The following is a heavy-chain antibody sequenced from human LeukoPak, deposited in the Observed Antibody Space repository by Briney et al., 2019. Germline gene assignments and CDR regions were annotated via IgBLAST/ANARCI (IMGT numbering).Heavy chain of an antibody. Sequence: ASVKVSCKASGYTFTGYYMHWVRQAPGQGLEWMGWMNPNSGNTGYAQKFQGRVTITRNTSISTAYMELSSLRSEDTAVYYCARGLDLNWFDPWGQGTLVTVSS. D-gene: IGHD3-3*01. V-gene: IGHV1-8*03. CDR1: GYTFTGYY. CDR3: ARGLDLNWFDP. J-gene: IGHJ5*02. CDR2: MNPNSGNT.